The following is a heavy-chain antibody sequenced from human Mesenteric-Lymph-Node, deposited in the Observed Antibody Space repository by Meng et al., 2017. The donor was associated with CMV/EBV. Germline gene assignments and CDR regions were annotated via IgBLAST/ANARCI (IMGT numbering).Heavy chain of an antibody. CDR1: GFTFSSYE. D-gene: IGHD1-20*01. CDR3: AIDLLNWNVVY. V-gene: IGHV3-48*03. Sequence: GGSLRLSCAASGFTFSSYEMNWVRQAPGKGLEWISYISSSGSTIYYADSVKGRFTISRDNAKNSLYLQMNSLRAEDTAVYYCAIDLLNWNVVYWGQGTLVTDSS. CDR2: ISSSGSTI. J-gene: IGHJ4*02.